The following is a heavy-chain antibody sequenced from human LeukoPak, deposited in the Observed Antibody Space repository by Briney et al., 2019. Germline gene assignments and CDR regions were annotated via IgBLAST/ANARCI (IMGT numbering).Heavy chain of an antibody. Sequence: GGSLRLSCAASGFTFSSYWMSWVRQAPGKGLEWVAFIRYDGSNKYYADSVKGRFTISRDNSKNTLYLQMNSLRAEDTAVYYCAKTAYIVVDWYYFDYWGQGTLVTVSS. CDR3: AKTAYIVVDWYYFDY. CDR2: IRYDGSNK. D-gene: IGHD2-2*01. CDR1: GFTFSSYW. J-gene: IGHJ4*02. V-gene: IGHV3-30*02.